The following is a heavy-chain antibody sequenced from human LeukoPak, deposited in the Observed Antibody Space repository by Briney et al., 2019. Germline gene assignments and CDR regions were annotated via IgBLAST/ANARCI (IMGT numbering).Heavy chain of an antibody. D-gene: IGHD3-10*01. CDR1: GFTFSRFS. V-gene: IGHV3-21*01. J-gene: IGHJ4*02. CDR2: ITSSSTYI. Sequence: GGSLRLSCAASGFTFSRFSMNWVRQAPGKGLEWVSSITSSSTYIYYAGSVKGRFTISRDNAKNSLYLQMNSLRAEDTAVYYCAREGGDYSSGSYNDFWGQGTLVTVSS. CDR3: AREGGDYSSGSYNDF.